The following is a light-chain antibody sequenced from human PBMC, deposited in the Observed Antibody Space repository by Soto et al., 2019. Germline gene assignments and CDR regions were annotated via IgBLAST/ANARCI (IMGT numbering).Light chain of an antibody. J-gene: IGLJ2*01. V-gene: IGLV2-14*03. CDR2: DVS. CDR1: SSDVGYYNS. Sequence: QSALTQPASVSGSPGQSITISCTGTSSDVGYYNSVSWYQRHPGKDPKLIIDDVSSRPSGVSNRFSGFKSGNTASLTIAGLQAEDEADDYCSSYPSSETQVLFGGGTKLTVL. CDR3: SSYPSSETQVL.